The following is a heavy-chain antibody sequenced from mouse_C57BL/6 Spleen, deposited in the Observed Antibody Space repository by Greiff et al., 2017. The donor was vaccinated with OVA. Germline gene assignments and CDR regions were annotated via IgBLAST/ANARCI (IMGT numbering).Heavy chain of an antibody. V-gene: IGHV1-59*01. CDR3: AREGMIGVITTVVATTRYWYFDV. Sequence: QVQLQQPGAELVRPGTSVKLSCKASGYTFTSYWMHWVKQRPGQGLEWIGVIDPSDSYTNYNQKFKGKATLTVDTSSSTAYMQLSSLTSEDSAVYYCAREGMIGVITTVVATTRYWYFDVWGTGTTVTVSS. CDR2: IDPSDSYT. D-gene: IGHD1-1*01. J-gene: IGHJ1*03. CDR1: GYTFTSYW.